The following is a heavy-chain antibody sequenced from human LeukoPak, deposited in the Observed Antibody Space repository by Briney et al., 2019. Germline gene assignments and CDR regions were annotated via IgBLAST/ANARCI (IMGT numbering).Heavy chain of an antibody. CDR2: IIPIFGTA. V-gene: IGHV1-69*05. Sequence: SVKVSCKASGGTFSSCAISWVRQAPGQGLEWMGGIIPIFGTANYAQKFQGRVTITTDESTSTAHMELSSLRSEDTAVYYCATDMEYCSSTSCYVLDYWGQGTLVTVSS. J-gene: IGHJ4*02. CDR1: GGTFSSCA. CDR3: ATDMEYCSSTSCYVLDY. D-gene: IGHD2-2*01.